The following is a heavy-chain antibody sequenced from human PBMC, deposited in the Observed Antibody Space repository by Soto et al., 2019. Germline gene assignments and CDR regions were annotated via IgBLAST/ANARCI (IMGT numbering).Heavy chain of an antibody. Sequence: QVQLVESGGGLVKPGGSLRISCAASGFTFSDYYMNWISQAPGKGMEWLSYSDGSSAYTNYADSVKGRFTISSDNAKNSLFMQLPSLRDEDTAVYCCPRAVGNYYGMDVWGQGTTVTVSS. CDR3: PRAVGNYYGMDV. V-gene: IGHV3-11*06. CDR2: SDGSSAYT. D-gene: IGHD1-26*01. CDR1: GFTFSDYY. J-gene: IGHJ6*02.